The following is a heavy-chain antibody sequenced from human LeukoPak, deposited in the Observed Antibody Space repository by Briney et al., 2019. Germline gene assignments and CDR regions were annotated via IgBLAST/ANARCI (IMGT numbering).Heavy chain of an antibody. CDR2: ISYGGSNK. CDR3: ARVSERLLPSFKWFDP. Sequence: GGSLRLSCAASGFTFSSYAMSWVRQAPGKGLEWVAVISYGGSNKYYADSVKGRFTISRDNSKNTLYLQMNSLRPEDTALYYCARVSERLLPSFKWFDPWGQGTLVTVSS. V-gene: IGHV3-30-3*01. J-gene: IGHJ5*02. D-gene: IGHD2-21*02. CDR1: GFTFSSYA.